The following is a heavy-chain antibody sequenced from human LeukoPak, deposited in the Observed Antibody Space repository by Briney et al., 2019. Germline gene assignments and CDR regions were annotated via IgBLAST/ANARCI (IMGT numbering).Heavy chain of an antibody. CDR2: IHPGDSDT. CDR3: ARTYCSSTSCYRVAFDI. J-gene: IGHJ3*02. Sequence: GESLKISCKGSGYSFTSYWIGWVRQLPGKGLEWMGIIHPGDSDTRYSPSFQGQVTISADKSISTAYLQWSSLKASDTPMYYCARTYCSSTSCYRVAFDIWGQGTMVTVSS. CDR1: GYSFTSYW. V-gene: IGHV5-51*01. D-gene: IGHD2-2*02.